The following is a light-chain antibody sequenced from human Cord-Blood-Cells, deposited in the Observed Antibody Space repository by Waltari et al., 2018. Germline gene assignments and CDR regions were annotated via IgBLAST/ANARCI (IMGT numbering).Light chain of an antibody. CDR3: QQSYSTPRT. CDR1: QSISSY. Sequence: DIQMPQSPSSLSASVGDRVTITCRACQSISSYLNWYQQKPGKAPKLLIYAASSLQSGVPSRFSGSGSGTDFTLTINSLQPEDFATYYCQQSYSTPRTFGQGTKVEIK. CDR2: AAS. V-gene: IGKV1-39*01. J-gene: IGKJ1*01.